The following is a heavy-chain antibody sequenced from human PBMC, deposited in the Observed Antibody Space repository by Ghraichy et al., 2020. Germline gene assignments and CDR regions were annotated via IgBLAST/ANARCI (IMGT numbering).Heavy chain of an antibody. V-gene: IGHV4-59*01. J-gene: IGHJ4*02. CDR3: ARGYSYGHFDY. CDR1: GGSISSYY. D-gene: IGHD5-18*01. Sequence: SQTLSLTCTVSGGSISSYYWSWIRQPPGKGLEWIGYIYYSGSTNYNPSLKSRVTISVDTSKNQFSLKLSSVTAADTAVYYCARGYSYGHFDYWGQGTLVTVSS. CDR2: IYYSGST.